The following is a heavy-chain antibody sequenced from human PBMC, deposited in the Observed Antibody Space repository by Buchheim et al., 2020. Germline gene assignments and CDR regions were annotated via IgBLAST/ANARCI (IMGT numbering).Heavy chain of an antibody. V-gene: IGHV3-21*01. Sequence: EVQLVESGGGLVKPGGSLRLSCAASGFTFSSYSMNWVRQAPGKGLEWVSSISSSSSYIYYADSVKGRFTISRDNAKNSLSLQMNSLRAEDTAVYYCARGKYKWFGETRNDAFDIWGQGT. D-gene: IGHD3-10*01. CDR3: ARGKYKWFGETRNDAFDI. CDR1: GFTFSSYS. CDR2: ISSSSSYI. J-gene: IGHJ3*02.